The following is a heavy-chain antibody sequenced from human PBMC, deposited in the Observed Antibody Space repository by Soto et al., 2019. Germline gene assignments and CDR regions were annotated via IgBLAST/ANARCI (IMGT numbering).Heavy chain of an antibody. V-gene: IGHV4-34*01. D-gene: IGHD3-22*01. Sequence: QVQLQQWGAGLLKPSETLSLTCAVYGGSFSGYYWSWIRQPPGKGLEWIGEINHSGSTNYNPSLKRRVTIAVDTSKNPFSREVGSVAAADTAVYYWAGGGGGYYDSSGYYRLYYYYGMDVWGQGTTVTVSS. CDR2: INHSGST. CDR1: GGSFSGYY. CDR3: AGGGGGYYDSSGYYRLYYYYGMDV. J-gene: IGHJ6*02.